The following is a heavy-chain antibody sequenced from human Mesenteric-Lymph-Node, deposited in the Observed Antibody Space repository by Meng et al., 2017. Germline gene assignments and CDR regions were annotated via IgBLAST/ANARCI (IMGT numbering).Heavy chain of an antibody. CDR2: INHSGST. CDR1: GGSFSGYY. CDR3: ARGLVDY. V-gene: IGHV4-34*01. Sequence: GSLRLSCAVYGGSFSGYYWSWIRQPPGKGLEWIGEINHSGSTNYNPSLKSRVAISVDTSKNQFSLKLSSVTAADTAVYYCARGLVDYWGQGKLVTVSS. J-gene: IGHJ4*02.